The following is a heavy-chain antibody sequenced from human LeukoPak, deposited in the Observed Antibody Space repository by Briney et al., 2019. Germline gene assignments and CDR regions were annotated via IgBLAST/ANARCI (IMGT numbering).Heavy chain of an antibody. CDR1: GFTFDDYG. CDR2: ITWDGVTT. J-gene: IGHJ4*02. CDR3: ARNSKQQPIDY. Sequence: GGSLRLSCAASGFTFDDYGMHWVRQAPGKGLEWVSLITWDGVTTYYADSVQGRFPISRDNAKNSLYLQMNSLRAEDTAVYYCARNSKQQPIDYWGQGTLVTVSS. V-gene: IGHV3-43D*04. D-gene: IGHD6-13*01.